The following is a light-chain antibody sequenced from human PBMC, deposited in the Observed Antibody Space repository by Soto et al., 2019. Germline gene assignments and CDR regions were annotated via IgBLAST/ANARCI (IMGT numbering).Light chain of an antibody. J-gene: IGKJ2*01. Sequence: DIQMTQSPSTLSASVGGRVTITCRASQTISNWLAWYQQKPGKAPNLLIYDASSLESGVPSRFSGSGSGTEFTLTISSLQPDDFATYYCQQYNSYVYTFGQGTKLEIK. CDR1: QTISNW. CDR2: DAS. CDR3: QQYNSYVYT. V-gene: IGKV1-5*01.